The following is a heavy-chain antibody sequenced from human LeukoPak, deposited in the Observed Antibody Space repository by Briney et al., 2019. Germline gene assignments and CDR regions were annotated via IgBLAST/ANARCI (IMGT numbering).Heavy chain of an antibody. Sequence: GGSLRLSCAASGFTFSSYAMHWVRQAPGKGLEWVAVISYDGSNKYYADSVKGRFTISRDNSKNTLYLQMNSLRAEDTAVYYCARADIVVVPADPFDLWGQGTLLTVSS. D-gene: IGHD2-15*01. CDR3: ARADIVVVPADPFDL. CDR1: GFTFSSYA. CDR2: ISYDGSNK. J-gene: IGHJ4*02. V-gene: IGHV3-30*04.